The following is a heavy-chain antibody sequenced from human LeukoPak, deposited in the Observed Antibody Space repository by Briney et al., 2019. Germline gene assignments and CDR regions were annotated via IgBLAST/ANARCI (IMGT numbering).Heavy chain of an antibody. J-gene: IGHJ4*02. V-gene: IGHV3-23*01. Sequence: PGGSLRLSCAASGFTFSSYAMSWVRQAPGKGLEWVSAISGSGGSTYYADSVKGRFTISRDNSKNTLYLQMNSLRAEDTAVYYCAKVGTTIYDCSSTSCFLDYWGQGTLVTVPS. D-gene: IGHD2-2*01. CDR2: ISGSGGST. CDR3: AKVGTTIYDCSSTSCFLDY. CDR1: GFTFSSYA.